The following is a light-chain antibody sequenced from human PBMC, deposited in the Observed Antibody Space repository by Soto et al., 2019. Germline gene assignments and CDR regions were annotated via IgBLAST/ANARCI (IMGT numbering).Light chain of an antibody. Sequence: EIVLTQSPATLSLSPGDTATLSCRASQYITRYLAWYPQRPGQAPRLLIYDASNRATGIPARFSASGSGTDFTLTISSLEPEDFAVYYCQQRSNWPPATFGQGTRLEI. V-gene: IGKV3-11*01. J-gene: IGKJ5*01. CDR1: QYITRY. CDR2: DAS. CDR3: QQRSNWPPAT.